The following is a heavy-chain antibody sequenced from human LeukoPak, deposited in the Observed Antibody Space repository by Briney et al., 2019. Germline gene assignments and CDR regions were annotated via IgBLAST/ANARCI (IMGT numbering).Heavy chain of an antibody. J-gene: IGHJ6*03. D-gene: IGHD5-12*01. V-gene: IGHV4-59*12. CDR3: ARRGGLGYYYYYYYMDV. CDR2: IYYSGST. Sequence: SETLSLTCTVSGGSISSYYWSWIRQPPGKGLEWIGYIYYSGSTHYNPSLKSRVTISVDTSKNQFSLKLSSVTAADTAVYYCARRGGLGYYYYYYYMDVWGKGTTVTISS. CDR1: GGSISSYY.